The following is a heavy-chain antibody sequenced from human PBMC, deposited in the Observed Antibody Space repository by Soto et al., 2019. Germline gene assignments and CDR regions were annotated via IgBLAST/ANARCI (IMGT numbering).Heavy chain of an antibody. CDR3: AKDIQRGAVLYYYYGMDV. D-gene: IGHD1-1*01. V-gene: IGHV3-23*01. CDR1: GFTFSSYA. J-gene: IGHJ6*02. Sequence: GGSLRLSCAASGFTFSSYAMSWVRQAPGKGLEWVSAISGSGGSTYYADSVKGRFTISRDNSKNTLYLQMNSLRAEDTAVYYCAKDIQRGAVLYYYYGMDVWGQGTTVTVSS. CDR2: ISGSGGST.